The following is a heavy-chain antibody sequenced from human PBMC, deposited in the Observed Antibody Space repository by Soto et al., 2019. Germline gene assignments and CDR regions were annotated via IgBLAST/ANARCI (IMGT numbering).Heavy chain of an antibody. J-gene: IGHJ6*02. CDR3: ARAGMGTVTTKDLMSYYGMDV. CDR2: IGTAGDT. CDR1: GFTFSSYD. Sequence: GSLRLSCAASGFTFSSYDMHWVRQATGKGLEWVSAIGTAGDTYYPGSVKGRFTISRENAKNSLYLQMNSLRAGDTAVYYCARAGMGTVTTKDLMSYYGMDVWGQGTTVTVS. D-gene: IGHD4-17*01. V-gene: IGHV3-13*01.